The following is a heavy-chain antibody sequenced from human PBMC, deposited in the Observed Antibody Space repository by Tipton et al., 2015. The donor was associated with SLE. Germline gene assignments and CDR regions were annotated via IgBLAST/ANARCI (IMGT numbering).Heavy chain of an antibody. CDR3: ARDYYDSRGYTLFDY. CDR2: IYYIGNT. V-gene: IGHV4-39*07. D-gene: IGHD3-22*01. CDR1: GGSISSSSYY. Sequence: TLSLTCTVSGGSISSSSYYWGWIRQPPGKGLEWIGSIYYIGNTYFNPSLKSRVTISVDTSKNQFSLRLSSVTAADTAVYYCARDYYDSRGYTLFDYWGQGALVTVSS. J-gene: IGHJ4*02.